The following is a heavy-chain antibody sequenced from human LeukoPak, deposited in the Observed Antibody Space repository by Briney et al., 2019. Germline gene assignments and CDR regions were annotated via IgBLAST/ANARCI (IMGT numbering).Heavy chain of an antibody. D-gene: IGHD2-21*01. CDR2: IKQDGSEK. Sequence: GGSLRLSCAASGFSFSDCWMSWVRQAPGKGLEWVANIKQDGSEKYYVDSVKGRFTISRDNAKNSLYLQMNSLRAEDTAVYYCAKYRADCFDIWGQGTMVTVSS. J-gene: IGHJ3*02. CDR3: AKYRADCFDI. V-gene: IGHV3-7*05. CDR1: GFSFSDCW.